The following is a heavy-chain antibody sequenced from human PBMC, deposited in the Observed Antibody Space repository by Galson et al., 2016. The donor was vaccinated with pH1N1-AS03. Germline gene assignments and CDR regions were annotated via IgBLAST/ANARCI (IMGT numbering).Heavy chain of an antibody. J-gene: IGHJ3*02. Sequence: SLRLSCAASGFTFSSYSMNWVRQAPGKGLEWVSSISSSGNYKYYADSVKGRFTVSRDNAMNSLYLQMNSLRAEDTALYYCARSRSPDYYDSSTYRPDAFHIWGHGTLVTVSS. CDR2: ISSSGNYK. CDR1: GFTFSSYS. CDR3: ARSRSPDYYDSSTYRPDAFHI. D-gene: IGHD3-22*01. V-gene: IGHV3-21*01.